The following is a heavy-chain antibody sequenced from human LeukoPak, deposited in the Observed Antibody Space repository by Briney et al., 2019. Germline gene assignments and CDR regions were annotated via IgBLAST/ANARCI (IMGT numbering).Heavy chain of an antibody. D-gene: IGHD3-10*01. CDR3: AKFFLPYLAGGTGSR. CDR1: GFTFSDFS. CDR2: ISKSGDTI. J-gene: IGHJ4*02. Sequence: GGSLRLSCAASGFTFSDFSMSWIRQVPGKGLEWVSDISKSGDTINYSDSVKGRFTISRDNSKNTLYLQMNGLRAEDTALYYCAKFFLPYLAGGTGSRWGQGTLVTVSS. V-gene: IGHV3-11*01.